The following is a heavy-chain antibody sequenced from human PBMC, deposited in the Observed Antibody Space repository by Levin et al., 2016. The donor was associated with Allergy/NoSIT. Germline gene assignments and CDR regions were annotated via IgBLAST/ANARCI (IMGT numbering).Heavy chain of an antibody. V-gene: IGHV1-69*02. J-gene: IGHJ4*02. Sequence: WVRQAPGQGLEWMGRIIPILGIANYAQKFQGRVTITADKSTSTAYMELSSLRSEDTAVYYCASTGSYYKRFDYWGQGTLVTVSS. D-gene: IGHD1-26*01. CDR2: IIPILGIA. CDR3: ASTGSYYKRFDY.